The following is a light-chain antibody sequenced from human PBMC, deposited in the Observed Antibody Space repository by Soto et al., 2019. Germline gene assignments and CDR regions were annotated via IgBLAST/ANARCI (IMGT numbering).Light chain of an antibody. CDR1: SSDVGGYND. CDR2: DVS. J-gene: IGLJ1*01. CDR3: CSYTTSNTRQIV. Sequence: QSARTQPASVSGSPGQSITSSCTGTSSDVGGYNDVSWYQQHPGKAPKSMIYDVSNRPSGVSNRFSGCKSGNTASLTISGLQAEDEADYYCCSYTTSNTRQIVFGTGTKVTVL. V-gene: IGLV2-14*01.